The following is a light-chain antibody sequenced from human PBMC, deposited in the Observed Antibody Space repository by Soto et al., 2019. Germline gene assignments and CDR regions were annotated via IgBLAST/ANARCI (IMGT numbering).Light chain of an antibody. V-gene: IGLV1-44*01. Sequence: QSVLTRTPSASGTPGQRVNISCSGSSSNIGSNNVNWYQQLPGTAPKLLIYSNNQRPSGVPDRFSGSKSGTSASLAISGLQSEDEADYYCEAWDDSLNGVVFGGGTQLTVL. J-gene: IGLJ2*01. CDR1: SSNIGSNN. CDR2: SNN. CDR3: EAWDDSLNGVV.